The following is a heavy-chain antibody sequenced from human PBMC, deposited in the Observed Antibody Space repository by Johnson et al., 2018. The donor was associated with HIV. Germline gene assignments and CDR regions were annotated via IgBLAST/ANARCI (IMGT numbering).Heavy chain of an antibody. J-gene: IGHJ3*02. CDR3: ARLEELLRAFDI. CDR1: GFTFSSYA. Sequence: QVQLVESGGGVVQPGRSLRLSCAASGFTFSSYAMHWVRQAPGKGLEWVAVISYDGSNKYYADSVKGRFTISRDNSKNTLYLQMNSLRAEDTAVYYCARLEELLRAFDIWGQGTMVTFSS. D-gene: IGHD1-26*01. V-gene: IGHV3-30-3*01. CDR2: ISYDGSNK.